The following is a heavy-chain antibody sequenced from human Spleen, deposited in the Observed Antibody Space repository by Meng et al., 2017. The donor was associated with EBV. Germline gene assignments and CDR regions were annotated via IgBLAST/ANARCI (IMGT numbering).Heavy chain of an antibody. Sequence: QVPLQQWGAGLLKPSETLSLTCTVYGGSFSGYFWSYIRQSPGKGLEWIGEINHSGSTSYNPSLQSRVTMSVDISKDQFSLNLNSVTAADTAVYFCARGEWGSAWDYWGQGSLVTVSS. CDR1: GGSFSGYF. CDR3: ARGEWGSAWDY. CDR2: INHSGST. J-gene: IGHJ4*02. V-gene: IGHV4-34*01. D-gene: IGHD6-19*01.